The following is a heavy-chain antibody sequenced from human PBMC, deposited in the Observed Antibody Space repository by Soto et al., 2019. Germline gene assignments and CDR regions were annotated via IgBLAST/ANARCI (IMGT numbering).Heavy chain of an antibody. Sequence: QVQLQESGPGLVKPSETLSLTCAVSGGSISSNNWWSWVRQTPGKGLEWIGEIYHSGSTNYNPSLKSSITISLDQSKNQFTLSQTYMTAADTAVYYCARREGDCRGGSCPFYHDWGQGTLVTASS. J-gene: IGHJ4*02. V-gene: IGHV4-4*02. CDR1: GGSISSNNW. CDR2: IYHSGST. D-gene: IGHD2-15*01. CDR3: ARREGDCRGGSCPFYHD.